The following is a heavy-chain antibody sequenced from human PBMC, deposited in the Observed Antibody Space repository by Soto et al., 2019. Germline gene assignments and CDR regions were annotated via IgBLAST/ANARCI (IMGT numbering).Heavy chain of an antibody. V-gene: IGHV3-21*01. CDR1: GFTFSSYS. D-gene: IGHD3-10*01. CDR3: ARDRIGFGELSSYDY. J-gene: IGHJ4*02. CDR2: ISSSSSYI. Sequence: GGSLRLSCAASGFTFSSYSMNWVRQAPGKGLEWVSSISSSSSYIYYADSVKGRFTISRDNAKNSLYLQMNSLRAEDTAVYYCARDRIGFGELSSYDYWGQGTLVTVSS.